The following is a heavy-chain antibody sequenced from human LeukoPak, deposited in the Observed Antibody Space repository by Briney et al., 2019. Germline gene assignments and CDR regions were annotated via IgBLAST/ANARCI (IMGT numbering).Heavy chain of an antibody. D-gene: IGHD1/OR15-1a*01. CDR2: ISYDGSNK. Sequence: GGSLRLSCAASGFTFSSYAMHWVRQAPGKGLEWVAVISYDGSNKYYADSVKGRFTISRDNSKNTLYLQMNSLRAEDTAVYYCAKDRENNGWYFDLWGRGTLVTVSS. CDR3: AKDRENNGWYFDL. J-gene: IGHJ2*01. CDR1: GFTFSSYA. V-gene: IGHV3-30-3*01.